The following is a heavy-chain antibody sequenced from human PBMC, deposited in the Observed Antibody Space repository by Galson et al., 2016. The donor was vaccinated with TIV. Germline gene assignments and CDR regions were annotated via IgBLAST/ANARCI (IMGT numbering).Heavy chain of an antibody. Sequence: SLRLSCAASGFIFSDYAIHWVRQAPGKGLEWVALISYGGNNKFYGDSVKGRFTISRDNSKNPVSLQMNSLRAEDTAVYYCAKDAGYSYGYDYGMDVWGQGTTVTVS. V-gene: IGHV3-30*18. J-gene: IGHJ6*02. D-gene: IGHD5-18*01. CDR1: GFIFSDYA. CDR2: ISYGGNNK. CDR3: AKDAGYSYGYDYGMDV.